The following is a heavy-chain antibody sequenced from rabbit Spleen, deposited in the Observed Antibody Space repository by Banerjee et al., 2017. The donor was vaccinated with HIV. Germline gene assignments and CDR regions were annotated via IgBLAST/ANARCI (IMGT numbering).Heavy chain of an antibody. CDR3: ARAFDL. CDR2: IYTGDGST. Sequence: QQLVESGGGLVKPGASLTLTCKASGFSFSSGYYMSWVRQAPGKGLEWIGCIYTGDGSTYYARWAKSRFTISKTSSTTVTLQMTSLTAADTATYFCARAFDLWGPGTLVTVS. J-gene: IGHJ4*01. V-gene: IGHV1S40*01. CDR1: GFSFSSGYY.